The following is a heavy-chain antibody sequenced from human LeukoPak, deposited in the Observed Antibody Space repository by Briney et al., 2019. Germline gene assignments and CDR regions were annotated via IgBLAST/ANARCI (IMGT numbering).Heavy chain of an antibody. J-gene: IGHJ3*02. Sequence: SPALSLTFAISGDSVSSNSAAWHWLSQSPSSGLEWLGSTYYRSKWYNDYAVSVKSRITINPDTSKNQFSLQLNPVTPEDTAVYYCERKLATMDGFDIWGQGTMVTVSS. CDR3: ERKLATMDGFDI. V-gene: IGHV6-1*01. CDR2: TYYRSKWYN. D-gene: IGHD5-24*01. CDR1: GDSVSSNSAA.